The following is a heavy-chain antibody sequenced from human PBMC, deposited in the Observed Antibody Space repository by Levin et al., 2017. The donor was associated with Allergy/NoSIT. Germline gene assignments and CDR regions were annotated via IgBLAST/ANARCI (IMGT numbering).Heavy chain of an antibody. V-gene: IGHV3-48*04. Sequence: SCAASGFTFSPYSMNWVRQAPGKGLEWLSYITGSSTTIYYADSVKGRFTISRDNAKNSVYLQMNNLRAEDTAMYYCATSNGNLDYWGQGTLVTVSS. CDR3: ATSNGNLDY. J-gene: IGHJ4*02. D-gene: IGHD2-8*01. CDR2: ITGSSTTI. CDR1: GFTFSPYS.